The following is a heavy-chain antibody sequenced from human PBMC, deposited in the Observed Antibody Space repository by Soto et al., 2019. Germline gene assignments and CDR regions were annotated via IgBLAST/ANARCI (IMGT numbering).Heavy chain of an antibody. CDR3: ARQAYSSGPTGTFDI. J-gene: IGHJ3*02. Sequence: PGESLKISCKGSGYSFTSYWIGWVRQMPGKGLEWMGIIYPGDSDTRYSPSFQGQVTISADKSISTAYLQWSSLKASDTAMYYCARQAYSSGPTGTFDIWGQGSMVTVSS. D-gene: IGHD6-19*01. CDR1: GYSFTSYW. V-gene: IGHV5-51*01. CDR2: IYPGDSDT.